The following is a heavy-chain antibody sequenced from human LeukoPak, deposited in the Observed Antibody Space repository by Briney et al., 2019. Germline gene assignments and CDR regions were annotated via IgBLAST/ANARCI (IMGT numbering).Heavy chain of an antibody. CDR3: ARLTTKLRFLEWANFDY. V-gene: IGHV4-34*01. CDR2: INHSGST. D-gene: IGHD3-3*01. Sequence: SETLSLTCAVYGGSFSGYYWSWIRQPPGKGLEWIGEINHSGSTNYNPSLKSRVTISVDTSKNQFSLKLSSVTAADTAVYYCARLTTKLRFLEWANFDYWGQGTLVTVSS. CDR1: GGSFSGYY. J-gene: IGHJ4*02.